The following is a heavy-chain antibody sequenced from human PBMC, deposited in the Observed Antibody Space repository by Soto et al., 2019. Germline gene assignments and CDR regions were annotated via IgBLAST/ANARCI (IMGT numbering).Heavy chain of an antibody. J-gene: IGHJ6*03. CDR2: MNPNSGNT. Sequence: ASVKVSCKASGYTFTSYDINWVRQATGQGLEWMGWMNPNSGNTGYAQKFQGRVTITANRSMSTAYMELRSLRPEDTALYYCAKSPVFVDHAYMDVWGKGTTVTVSS. D-gene: IGHD2-21*01. V-gene: IGHV1-8*01. CDR1: GYTFTSYD. CDR3: AKSPVFVDHAYMDV.